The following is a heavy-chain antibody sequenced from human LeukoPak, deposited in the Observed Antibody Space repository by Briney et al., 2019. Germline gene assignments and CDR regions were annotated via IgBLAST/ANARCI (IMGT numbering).Heavy chain of an antibody. V-gene: IGHV4-38-2*02. Sequence: SETLSLTCTVSGYSISSGYYWGWIRQPPGKGLEWIGNIYYSGRTFYNPSLKSRVTISADTSKNQFSLKLSSVTAADTAVYYCARGPPITQGLGYFQHWGQGTLVTVSS. CDR1: GYSISSGYY. CDR3: ARGPPITQGLGYFQH. D-gene: IGHD3-16*01. CDR2: IYYSGRT. J-gene: IGHJ1*01.